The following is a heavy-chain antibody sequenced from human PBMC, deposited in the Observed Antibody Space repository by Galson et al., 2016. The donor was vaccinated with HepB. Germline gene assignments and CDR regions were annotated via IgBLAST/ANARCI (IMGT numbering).Heavy chain of an antibody. J-gene: IGHJ6*03. CDR1: GFTFSRYA. CDR3: AKNSGIYYYNYNMDV. Sequence: SLRLSCAGSGFTFSRYATSWVRQAPGKGLEWVSTINDNGRYTYYADSVKGRFTISRDNPKNTLYLQMNSLRAEDTAVYYCAKNSGIYYYNYNMDVWGKGTTVTVSS. CDR2: INDNGRYT. D-gene: IGHD1-26*01. V-gene: IGHV3-23*01.